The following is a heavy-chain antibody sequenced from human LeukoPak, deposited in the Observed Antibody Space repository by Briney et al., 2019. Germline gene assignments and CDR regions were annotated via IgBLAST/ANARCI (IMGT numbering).Heavy chain of an antibody. Sequence: ASVKVSCKASGGTFSSYAISWVRQAPGQGLEWMGGIIPIFGTANYAQKFQGRVTITTDESTSTAYMELSSLRSEDTAVYYCARESTIYGGNESRGWGQGTLVTVSS. J-gene: IGHJ4*02. D-gene: IGHD4-23*01. CDR2: IIPIFGTA. V-gene: IGHV1-69*05. CDR1: GGTFSSYA. CDR3: ARESTIYGGNESRG.